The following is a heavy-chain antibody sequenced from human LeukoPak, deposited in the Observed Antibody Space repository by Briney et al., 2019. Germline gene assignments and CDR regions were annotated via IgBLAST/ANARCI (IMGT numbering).Heavy chain of an antibody. Sequence: GGSLRLSCAASGSTFSSYSMNWVRQAPGKGLEWVSYISSSSSTIYYADSVKGRFTISRDNAKNSLYLQMNSLRAEDTAVYYCAREGSGGYDSSGYYDLDYWGQGTLVTVSS. CDR2: ISSSSSTI. J-gene: IGHJ4*02. CDR3: AREGSGGYDSSGYYDLDY. CDR1: GSTFSSYS. D-gene: IGHD3-22*01. V-gene: IGHV3-48*04.